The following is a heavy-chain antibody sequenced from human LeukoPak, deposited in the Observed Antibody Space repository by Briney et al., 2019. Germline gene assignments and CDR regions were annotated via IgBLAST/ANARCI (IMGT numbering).Heavy chain of an antibody. CDR1: GGSFSGYY. J-gene: IGHJ4*02. Sequence: SETLSLTCAVYGGSFSGYYWSWIRQPPGKGLEWIGEINHSGSTNYNPSLKSRVTISVDTSKNQFSLKLSSVTAADTTVYYCPGGRRLGYCSSTSCQWGYYFDYWGQGTLVTVSS. CDR3: PGGRRLGYCSSTSCQWGYYFDY. V-gene: IGHV4-34*01. D-gene: IGHD2-2*01. CDR2: INHSGST.